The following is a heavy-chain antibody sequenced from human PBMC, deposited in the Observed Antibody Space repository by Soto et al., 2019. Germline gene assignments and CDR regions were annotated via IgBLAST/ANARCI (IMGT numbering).Heavy chain of an antibody. Sequence: SETLSLTCTVSGGSTSSYYWSWIRQPPGKGLEWIGYIYYSGSTNYNPSLKSRVTISVDTSKNQFSLKLSSVTAADTAVYYCARHVPYCSDTSHCAYGMDVWGQGTTVTVSS. CDR2: IYYSGST. V-gene: IGHV4-59*08. D-gene: IGHD2-2*01. J-gene: IGHJ6*02. CDR3: ARHVPYCSDTSHCAYGMDV. CDR1: GGSTSSYY.